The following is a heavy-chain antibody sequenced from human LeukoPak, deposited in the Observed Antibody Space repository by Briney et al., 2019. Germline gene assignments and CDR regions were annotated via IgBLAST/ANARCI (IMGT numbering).Heavy chain of an antibody. J-gene: IGHJ4*02. V-gene: IGHV4-61*01. Sequence: SETLSLTCTVSGGSVSSGSYYWSWIRQPPGKGLEWIGYIYYSGSTNYNPSLKSRVTISVDTSKKQFSLKLSSVTAADTAVYYCARLASSGYYSGYFDYWGQGTLVTVSS. CDR2: IYYSGST. CDR3: ARLASSGYYSGYFDY. CDR1: GGSVSSGSYY. D-gene: IGHD3-22*01.